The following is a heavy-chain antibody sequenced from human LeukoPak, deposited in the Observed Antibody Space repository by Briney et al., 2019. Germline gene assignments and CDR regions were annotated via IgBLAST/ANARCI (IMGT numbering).Heavy chain of an antibody. J-gene: IGHJ4*02. CDR1: GGSISSSNW. D-gene: IGHD4-23*01. V-gene: IGHV4-4*02. CDR3: ARGGVEMTTVVDPTFDY. Sequence: ASETLSFTCAVSGGSISSSNWWSWVRQPPGKGLEWIGEIYHSGSTNYNPSLKSRVTISVDKSKNQFSLKLSSVTAADTAVYYCARGGVEMTTVVDPTFDYWGQETLVTVSS. CDR2: IYHSGST.